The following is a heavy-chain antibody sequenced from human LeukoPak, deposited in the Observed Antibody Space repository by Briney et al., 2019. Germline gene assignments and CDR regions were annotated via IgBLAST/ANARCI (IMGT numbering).Heavy chain of an antibody. V-gene: IGHV4-59*01. CDR3: ARGYYDSSGYYYFDY. J-gene: IGHJ4*02. Sequence: SETLSLTCTVSGGSISSYYWSWIRQPPGKGLEWITYSYYSGSTNYNPSLKSRVTISVDTSKNQFSLKLSSVTAADTAVCYCARGYYDSSGYYYFDYWGQGTLVTASS. CDR2: SYYSGST. CDR1: GGSISSYY. D-gene: IGHD3-22*01.